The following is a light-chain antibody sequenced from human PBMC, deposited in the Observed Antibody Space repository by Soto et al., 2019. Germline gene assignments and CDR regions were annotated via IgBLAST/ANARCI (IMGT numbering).Light chain of an antibody. Sequence: QSALTQPRSVSGSXGXXXXISCTGSSNDVGGYNYVTWYQQYPGKAPKVMIYDVKTRPSGVPDRFSGSKSGNTASLTISGLPAEDEADYYCCSYAGDYTFVFGTGTKLTVL. J-gene: IGLJ1*01. CDR3: CSYAGDYTFV. CDR1: SNDVGGYNY. CDR2: DVK. V-gene: IGLV2-11*01.